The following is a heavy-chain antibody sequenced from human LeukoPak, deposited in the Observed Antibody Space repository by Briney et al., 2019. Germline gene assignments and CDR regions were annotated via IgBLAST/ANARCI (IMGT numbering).Heavy chain of an antibody. CDR1: GFTFSSYA. Sequence: PGRSLRLSCAASGFTFSSYAMHWVRQAPGKGLEWVAVISYDGSNKYYADSVKGRFTISRDNSKNTLYLQMNSLRAEDTAVYYCIGEVEWLATFDYWGQGTLVTVSS. J-gene: IGHJ4*02. V-gene: IGHV3-30-3*01. CDR3: IGEVEWLATFDY. D-gene: IGHD6-19*01. CDR2: ISYDGSNK.